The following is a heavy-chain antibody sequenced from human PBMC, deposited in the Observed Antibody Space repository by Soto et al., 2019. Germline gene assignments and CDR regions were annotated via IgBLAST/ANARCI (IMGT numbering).Heavy chain of an antibody. J-gene: IGHJ5*02. V-gene: IGHV1-2*04. CDR1: GYTFTVYY. CDR3: ARESLYCRGGSCYGFDP. CDR2: INPNSGGT. Sequence: ASVKVSCKASGYTFTVYYMHWVRQAPGQGLEWMGWINPNSGGTNYAQKFQGWVTMTRDTSISTAYMELSRLRSDDTAVYYCARESLYCRGGSCYGFDPWGQGTLVTVSS. D-gene: IGHD2-15*01.